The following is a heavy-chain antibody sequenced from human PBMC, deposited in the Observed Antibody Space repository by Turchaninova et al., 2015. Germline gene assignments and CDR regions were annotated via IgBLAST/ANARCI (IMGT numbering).Heavy chain of an antibody. J-gene: IGHJ4*02. CDR1: GGSIIRNTNS. V-gene: IGHV4-39*01. Sequence: QLPLQESGPGRVNPSETLSLTCPVSGGSIIRNTNSLGWIRQPPGKGLEMMPSGHYSVHTYYNPSLKSLVSISVDTSNNHFSLKLTSVTAADTAVYYCARQSQMQWIVSDHWGQGTLVTVSS. CDR2: GHYSVHT. CDR3: ARQSQMQWIVSDH. D-gene: IGHD5-12*01.